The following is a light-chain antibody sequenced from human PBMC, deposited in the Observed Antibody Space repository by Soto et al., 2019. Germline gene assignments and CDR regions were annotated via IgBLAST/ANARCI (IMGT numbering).Light chain of an antibody. Sequence: AIQMTQSPSSLSASVGDRVTITCRASQDIRNDLGWYQQKPGKAPKVLIYGASALQTGVPSRFSGSGSGTDFSLTSSSLQPEDFATYYCLQHYDYPWTFGQGTKVEIK. CDR1: QDIRND. J-gene: IGKJ1*01. V-gene: IGKV1-6*01. CDR2: GAS. CDR3: LQHYDYPWT.